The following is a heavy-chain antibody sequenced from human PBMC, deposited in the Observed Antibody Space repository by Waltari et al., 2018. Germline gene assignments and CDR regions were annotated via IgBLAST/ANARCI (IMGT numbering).Heavy chain of an antibody. J-gene: IGHJ6*02. V-gene: IGHV1-3*01. D-gene: IGHD6-6*01. CDR1: GYTFTSYA. CDR2: INAGNGNT. CDR3: ARDHSSSSLGYYYYGMDV. Sequence: QVQLVQSGAEVKKPGASVKVSCKASGYTFTSYAMHWVRQAPGQRLEWMGWINAGNGNTKYSHKFQGRVTITRDTSASTAYMELSSLRSEDTAVYYCARDHSSSSLGYYYYGMDVWGQGTTVTVSS.